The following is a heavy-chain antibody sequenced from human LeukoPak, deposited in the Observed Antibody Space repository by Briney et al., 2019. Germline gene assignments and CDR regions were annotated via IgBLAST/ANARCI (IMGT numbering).Heavy chain of an antibody. CDR2: IYHSGTT. D-gene: IGHD6-19*01. V-gene: IGHV4-4*02. CDR1: GASISNTDW. Sequence: PSETLSLTCAVSGASISNTDWWSWVRQPPGKGLEWIGEIYHSGTTNYNPSLKSRVTISVDKSKNQFSLNLSSVTAADTAVYYCARGPQVWWLVPQTRYYFDYWGQGTLVTVSS. CDR3: ARGPQVWWLVPQTRYYFDY. J-gene: IGHJ4*02.